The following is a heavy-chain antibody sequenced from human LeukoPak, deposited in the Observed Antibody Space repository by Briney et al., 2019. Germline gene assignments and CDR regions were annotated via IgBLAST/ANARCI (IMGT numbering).Heavy chain of an antibody. Sequence: GASVKVSCKASGYSFTNYALHWVRQAPGQGLEWMGWINTNTGNPTYAQAFKGRFVLSLDTSVTTAFLQISSLRAEDTAVYYCAREGTGVAYDYWGQGTLVTVSS. CDR1: GYSFTNYA. D-gene: IGHD3/OR15-3a*01. CDR3: AREGTGVAYDY. J-gene: IGHJ4*02. CDR2: INTNTGNP. V-gene: IGHV7-4-1*02.